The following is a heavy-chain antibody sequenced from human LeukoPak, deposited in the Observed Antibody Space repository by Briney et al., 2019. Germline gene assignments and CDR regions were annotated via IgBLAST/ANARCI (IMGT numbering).Heavy chain of an antibody. V-gene: IGHV3-66*01. Sequence: GGSLRLSCAASGFTVSSNYMSWVRQAPGKGLEWVSVIYSGGSTYYADSVKGRYTISRDNSKNTLYLQMNSLRAEDTAVYYCARDPGSYDILTGYRYYFDYWGQGTLVTVSS. CDR3: ARDPGSYDILTGYRYYFDY. CDR2: IYSGGST. CDR1: GFTVSSNY. D-gene: IGHD3-9*01. J-gene: IGHJ4*02.